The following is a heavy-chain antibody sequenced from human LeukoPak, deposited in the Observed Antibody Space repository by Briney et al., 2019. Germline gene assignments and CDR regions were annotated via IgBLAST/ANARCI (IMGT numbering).Heavy chain of an antibody. CDR1: GCSFNHHE. Sequence: GGSLRLSCAASGCSFNHHEMLWVGQAPGKGLEWISDISSSGTTTYYADSVKGRFTISRDNAKNSLYLQMNSLRAEDTAVYYCTTLAVARNFDYWGQGTLVTVSS. V-gene: IGHV3-48*03. CDR2: ISSSGTTT. CDR3: TTLAVARNFDY. J-gene: IGHJ4*02. D-gene: IGHD6-19*01.